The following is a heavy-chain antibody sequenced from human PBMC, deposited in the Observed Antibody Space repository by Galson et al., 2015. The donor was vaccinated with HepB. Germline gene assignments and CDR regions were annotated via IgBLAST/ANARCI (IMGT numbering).Heavy chain of an antibody. Sequence: SVKVSCKASGYTFTSYGISWVRQAPGQGLEWMGWISAYNGNTNYAQKFQGRVTMTTDTSTSTAYMELRSLRSDDTAVYYCARGDDILTGYYRGFDYWGQGTLVTVSS. J-gene: IGHJ4*01. CDR2: ISAYNGNT. CDR3: ARGDDILTGYYRGFDY. V-gene: IGHV1-18*01. D-gene: IGHD3-9*01. CDR1: GYTFTSYG.